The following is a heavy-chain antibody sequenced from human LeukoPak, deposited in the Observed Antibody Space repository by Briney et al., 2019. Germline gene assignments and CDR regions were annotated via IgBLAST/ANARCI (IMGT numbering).Heavy chain of an antibody. V-gene: IGHV3-9*01. CDR1: GFTFDDYA. D-gene: IGHD4-17*01. CDR2: ISWNSGSI. CDR3: AKDRLRSRGGYGMDV. J-gene: IGHJ6*02. Sequence: PGRSLRLSCAASGFTFDDYAMHWVRQAPGKALGGVSGISWNSGSIGYADSVKGRFTISRDNAKNSLYLQMNSLRAEDTALYYCAKDRLRSRGGYGMDVWGQGTTVTVSS.